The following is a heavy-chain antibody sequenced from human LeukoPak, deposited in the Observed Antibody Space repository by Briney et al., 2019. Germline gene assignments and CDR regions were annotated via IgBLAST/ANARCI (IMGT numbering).Heavy chain of an antibody. Sequence: SETLSLTCAVYGGSFSDYDWSWIRQPPGKGLEWIGEINQSGSTNCDPSLKSRVSMSIDTSKSQFSLNLRSVTAADTAVYYCARVTKARRVRWSYHDYWGQGTLVTVSS. CDR2: INQSGST. J-gene: IGHJ4*02. CDR3: ARVTKARRVRWSYHDY. V-gene: IGHV4-34*01. D-gene: IGHD3-16*02. CDR1: GGSFSDYD.